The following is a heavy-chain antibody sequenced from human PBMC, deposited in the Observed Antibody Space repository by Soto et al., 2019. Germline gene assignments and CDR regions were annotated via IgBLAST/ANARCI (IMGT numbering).Heavy chain of an antibody. Sequence: QVQLVESGGGVVQPGRSLRLSCAASGFTFSSYAMHWVRQAPGKGLEWVAVISYDGSNKYYADSVKGRFTISRDNSKNTLNLQMNSLRAEDTAVYYCARDLYSGSYPRFYYYYGMDVWGQGTTVTVSS. CDR3: ARDLYSGSYPRFYYYYGMDV. J-gene: IGHJ6*02. CDR2: ISYDGSNK. D-gene: IGHD1-26*01. V-gene: IGHV3-30-3*01. CDR1: GFTFSSYA.